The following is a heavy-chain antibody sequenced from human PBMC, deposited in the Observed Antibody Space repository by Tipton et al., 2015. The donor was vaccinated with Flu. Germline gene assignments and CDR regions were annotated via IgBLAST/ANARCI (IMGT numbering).Heavy chain of an antibody. V-gene: IGHV4-4*07. Sequence: TLSLTCTVSGGSISSYYWSWIRQPAGKGLEWIGRIYTSGSTNYNPSLKSRVTMSVDTSKNQFSLKLSSVTAADTAVYYCARDGERWLQWGGHAFDIWGLGTMVTVSS. J-gene: IGHJ3*02. D-gene: IGHD5-24*01. CDR3: ARDGERWLQWGGHAFDI. CDR2: IYTSGST. CDR1: GGSISSYY.